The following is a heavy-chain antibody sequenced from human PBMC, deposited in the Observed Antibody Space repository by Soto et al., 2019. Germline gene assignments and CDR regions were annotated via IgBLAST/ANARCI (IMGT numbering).Heavy chain of an antibody. CDR1: GGSISSSNW. Sequence: SETLSLTCAVSGGSISSSNWWSWVRQPPGKGLEWIGEIYHSGSTNYNPSLKSRVTISVDTSKNQFSLKLNSMTAADTAGYYWARHNFGSGSTYFDYWGQGTLVTVS. D-gene: IGHD3-10*01. CDR3: ARHNFGSGSTYFDY. V-gene: IGHV4-4*02. CDR2: IYHSGST. J-gene: IGHJ4*02.